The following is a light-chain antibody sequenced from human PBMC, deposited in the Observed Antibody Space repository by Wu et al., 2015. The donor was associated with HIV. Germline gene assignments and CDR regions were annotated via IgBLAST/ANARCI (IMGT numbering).Light chain of an antibody. CDR3: QQYNDWPLT. CDR2: GAS. Sequence: EKVLTQSPGTLSLSPGGRATLSCRASQSVSNNLAWYQQNPGQAPKLLIYGASTRATDIPARFSGSESGTEFTLTISSLQSEDSAVYYCQQYNDWPLTFGGGTKVEIK. CDR1: QSVSNN. V-gene: IGKV3-15*01. J-gene: IGKJ4*01.